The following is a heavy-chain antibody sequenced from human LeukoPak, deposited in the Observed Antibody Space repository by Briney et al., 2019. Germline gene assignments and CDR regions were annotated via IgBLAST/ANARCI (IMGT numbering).Heavy chain of an antibody. CDR2: ISSSSSYI. Sequence: GGSLRLSCAASGFTFSSYSMNWVRQAPGKGLEWVSSISSSSSYIYYADSVKGRFTISRDNAKNSLYLQMNSPRAEDTAVYYCARDPGGVYYDILTGQNDYWGQGTLVTVSS. J-gene: IGHJ4*02. D-gene: IGHD3-9*01. CDR3: ARDPGGVYYDILTGQNDY. V-gene: IGHV3-21*01. CDR1: GFTFSSYS.